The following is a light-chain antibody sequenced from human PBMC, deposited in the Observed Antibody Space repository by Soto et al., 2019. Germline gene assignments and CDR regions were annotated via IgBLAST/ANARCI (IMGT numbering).Light chain of an antibody. CDR2: DNN. V-gene: IGLV1-51*01. CDR1: SSNIGNNY. CDR3: GTWDSSMSAVV. J-gene: IGLJ2*01. Sequence: QSVLTQPPSVSAARGQKVTISCSGSSSNIGNNYVSWYQQLPGTAPKLLIYDNNKRPSGIPARFSGSKSGTSATLGITGLQTGDEADYYCGTWDSSMSAVVFGGGTKLTVL.